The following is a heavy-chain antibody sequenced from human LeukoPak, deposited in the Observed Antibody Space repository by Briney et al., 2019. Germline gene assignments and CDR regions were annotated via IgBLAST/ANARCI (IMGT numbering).Heavy chain of an antibody. CDR2: ISGSGGST. V-gene: IGHV3-23*01. CDR3: AKDWGNYDFWSGYDY. J-gene: IGHJ4*02. CDR1: GFTFSSYA. Sequence: GGSLRLSCAASGFTFSSYAMSWVRQAPGKGLEWVSAISGSGGSTYYADSVKGRFTISRDNSKNTLYLQMNSLRAEDTAVYYCAKDWGNYDFWSGYDYWGQGTLVTVSS. D-gene: IGHD3-3*01.